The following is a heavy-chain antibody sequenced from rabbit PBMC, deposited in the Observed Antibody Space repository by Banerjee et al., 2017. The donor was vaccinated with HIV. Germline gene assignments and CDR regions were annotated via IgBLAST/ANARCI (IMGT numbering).Heavy chain of an antibody. CDR3: ARSHYFYGYGGYAYDL. D-gene: IGHD6-1*01. V-gene: IGHV1S40*01. Sequence: QSLEESGGDLVKPGTSLTLTCTASGLSFISGYYMCWVRQAPGKGLEWIACIDSGSSGFTYFASWAKGRFTISKTSSTTVTLQMTSLTAADTATYFCARSHYFYGYGGYAYDLWGQGTLVTVS. J-gene: IGHJ6*01. CDR2: IDSGSSGFT. CDR1: GLSFISGYY.